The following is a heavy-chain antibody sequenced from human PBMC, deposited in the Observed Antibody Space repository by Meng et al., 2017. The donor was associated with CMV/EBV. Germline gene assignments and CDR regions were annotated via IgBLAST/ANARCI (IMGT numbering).Heavy chain of an antibody. V-gene: IGHV3-21*01. D-gene: IGHD2-2*02. Sequence: GESLKISCAASGFTFSSYSMNWVRQAPGKGLEWVSSISSSSSYIYYADSVKGRFTISRDNAKNSLYLQMNSLRAEDTAVYYCAKGREYQLLYRWYYYGMDVWGQGTTVTVSS. CDR2: ISSSSSYI. CDR3: AKGREYQLLYRWYYYGMDV. J-gene: IGHJ6*02. CDR1: GFTFSSYS.